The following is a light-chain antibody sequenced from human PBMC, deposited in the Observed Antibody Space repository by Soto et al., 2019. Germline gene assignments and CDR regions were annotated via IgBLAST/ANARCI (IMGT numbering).Light chain of an antibody. CDR3: CSYAGDNIPYI. V-gene: IGLV2-23*01. Sequence: SVLTQTASVSGYPGQAITISCTGTNRDVGSYNSVSWYQQYPDQAPKLLIYESTKRPSGVSHRFSAPKSGNTASLTISALQAEDEADYYCCSYAGDNIPYIFGTGTKVTVL. CDR2: EST. J-gene: IGLJ1*01. CDR1: NRDVGSYNS.